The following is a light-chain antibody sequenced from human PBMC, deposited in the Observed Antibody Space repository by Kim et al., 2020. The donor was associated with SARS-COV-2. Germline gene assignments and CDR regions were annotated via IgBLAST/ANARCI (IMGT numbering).Light chain of an antibody. J-gene: IGKJ1*01. CDR3: QKYNTAPWT. V-gene: IGKV1-27*01. CDR2: AAS. CDR1: RGIHNY. Sequence: DIQMTQSPSSLSASVGDRVTITCRASRGIHNYLAWYQQKPGKVPKLLIYAASTLHSGVPSRFSGSGSGTDFTLIISSLQPEDVATYYCQKYNTAPWTLGQGTKVELK.